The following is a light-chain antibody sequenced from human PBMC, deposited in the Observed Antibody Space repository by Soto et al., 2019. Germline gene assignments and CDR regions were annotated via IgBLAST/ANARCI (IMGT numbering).Light chain of an antibody. Sequence: EISLTQSPATLSLSPGERAALSCRASQSVSSNLAWYQQKPGQAPRLLIYDASNRATGVPARFSGSGSGTDFTLTISRLEPEDFAVYSCQQRYNWPPITFGQGTRLEIK. J-gene: IGKJ5*01. CDR2: DAS. V-gene: IGKV3-11*01. CDR1: QSVSSN. CDR3: QQRYNWPPIT.